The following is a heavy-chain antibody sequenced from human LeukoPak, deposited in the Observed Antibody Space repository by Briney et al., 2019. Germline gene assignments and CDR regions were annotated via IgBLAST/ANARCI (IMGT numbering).Heavy chain of an antibody. J-gene: IGHJ4*02. Sequence: RGSLRLSCAASGFTFSSYAMSWVRQAPGKGLEWVSAISGSGGSTYYADSVKGRFTISRDNSKNTLYLQMNSLRAEDTAVYYCAKVSNYYYGSGSYIDYWGQGTLVTVSS. CDR2: ISGSGGST. V-gene: IGHV3-23*01. CDR3: AKVSNYYYGSGSYIDY. CDR1: GFTFSSYA. D-gene: IGHD3-10*01.